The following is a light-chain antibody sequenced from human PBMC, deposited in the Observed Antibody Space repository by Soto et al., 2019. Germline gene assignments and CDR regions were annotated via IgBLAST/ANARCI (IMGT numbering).Light chain of an antibody. Sequence: QSALTQPPSASGSPGQSVAISCTGTSSDVGGYNYVSWYQLHPGKAPKLMIYEVNLRPSGVPDRFSGSKSGNTASLTVSGLQAEDEADYYCSSYAGNKNYVFGTGTKVTVL. V-gene: IGLV2-8*01. CDR1: SSDVGGYNY. CDR3: SSYAGNKNYV. J-gene: IGLJ1*01. CDR2: EVN.